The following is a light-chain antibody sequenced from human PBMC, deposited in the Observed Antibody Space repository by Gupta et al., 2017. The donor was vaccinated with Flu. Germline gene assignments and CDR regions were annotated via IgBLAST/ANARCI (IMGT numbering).Light chain of an antibody. J-gene: IGKJ4*01. V-gene: IGKV1-5*03. CDR3: QHYTSYPLT. CDR2: TEP. Sequence: NVTLCFRASQLVNVLLALYRPKPAKAPNLLIYTEPSLESGVPSSFSGGGSGTEFTLPISSLQPDDFATYYYQHYTSYPLTFGGGTKVDIK. CDR1: QLVNVL.